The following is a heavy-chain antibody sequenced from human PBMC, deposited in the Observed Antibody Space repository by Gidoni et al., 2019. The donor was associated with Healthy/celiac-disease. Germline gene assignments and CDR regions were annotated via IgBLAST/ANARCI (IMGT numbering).Heavy chain of an antibody. CDR2: IYSGGST. CDR1: GFTVSSNY. Sequence: EVQLVESGGGLVQPGGSLRLSCAASGFTVSSNYMSWVRQAPGKGLEWVSVIYSGGSTYYADSVKGRFTISRHNSKNTLYLQMNSLRAEDTAVYYCATSPMQIYYYGMDVWGQGTTVTVSS. V-gene: IGHV3-53*04. J-gene: IGHJ6*02. CDR3: ATSPMQIYYYGMDV.